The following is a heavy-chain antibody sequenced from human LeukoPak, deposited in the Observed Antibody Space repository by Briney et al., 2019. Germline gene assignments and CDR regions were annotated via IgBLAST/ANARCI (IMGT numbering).Heavy chain of an antibody. J-gene: IGHJ4*02. D-gene: IGHD3-10*02. CDR2: NSHSGNT. CDR3: ARHVRFESGEKRGFES. V-gene: IGHV4-39*01. CDR1: GGSISIRTYH. Sequence: PSETLSLTRSVSGGSISIRTYHCAWIRQPPGKGLEWIASNSHSGNTYYNPSLNSRVTTSVDMSKNHLYLMLSSVSAADTAVYHCARHVRFESGEKRGFESWGQGSLVTVSS.